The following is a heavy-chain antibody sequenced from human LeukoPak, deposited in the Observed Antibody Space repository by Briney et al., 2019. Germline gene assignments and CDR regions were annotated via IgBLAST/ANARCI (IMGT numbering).Heavy chain of an antibody. V-gene: IGHV4-61*02. Sequence: SQTLSLXCTVSGGSISSVNYYWSWIRQPAGKGLEWIGRIYTSGIINYNPSLKSRVTISVDTSKNQFSLKPTSVTAADTAVYYCARDLRHYDFWSGYYTDAFDIWGQGTMVTVSS. CDR1: GGSISSVNYY. J-gene: IGHJ3*02. CDR3: ARDLRHYDFWSGYYTDAFDI. D-gene: IGHD3-3*01. CDR2: IYTSGII.